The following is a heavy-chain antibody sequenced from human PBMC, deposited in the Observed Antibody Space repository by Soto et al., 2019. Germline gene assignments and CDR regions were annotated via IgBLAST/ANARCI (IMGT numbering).Heavy chain of an antibody. J-gene: IGHJ6*03. V-gene: IGHV3-7*01. CDR1: GFTFSSYW. CDR2: IKQDGSEK. D-gene: IGHD3-9*01. CDR3: ARVNYDILTGSSLDVYYYMDV. Sequence: GGSLRLSCAASGFTFSSYWMSWVRQAPGKGLEWVANIKQDGSEKYYVDSVKGRFTISRDNAKNSLYLQMNSLRAEDTAVYYCARVNYDILTGSSLDVYYYMDVWGKGTTVTVSS.